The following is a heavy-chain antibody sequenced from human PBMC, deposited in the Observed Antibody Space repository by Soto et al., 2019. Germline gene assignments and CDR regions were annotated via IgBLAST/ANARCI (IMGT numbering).Heavy chain of an antibody. Sequence: GASVKVSCKASGYTCTGYAIHWVRQAPGQRLEWMGWINGGNGDTKYSQKFQGRVTITRDTSASTAYMELTSLGSEDTAIYHCARGYCSSTSCQYYFDYWGQGTLVTVSS. CDR2: INGGNGDT. V-gene: IGHV1-3*01. J-gene: IGHJ4*02. D-gene: IGHD2-2*01. CDR3: ARGYCSSTSCQYYFDY. CDR1: GYTCTGYA.